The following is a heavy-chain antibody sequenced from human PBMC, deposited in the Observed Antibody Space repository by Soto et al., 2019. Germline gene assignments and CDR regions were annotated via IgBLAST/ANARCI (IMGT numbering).Heavy chain of an antibody. CDR1: GFTFSSYS. CDR2: ISSSSSYI. J-gene: IGHJ5*02. CDR3: ARDKVGATAWFDP. V-gene: IGHV3-21*01. Sequence: EVQLVESGGGLVKPGGSLRLSCAASGFTFSSYSMNWVRQAPGKGLEWVSSISSSSSYIYYADSVKGRFTISRDNAKNSLYLQMNSLRAEDTAVYYCARDKVGATAWFDPWGQGTLVTVSS. D-gene: IGHD1-26*01.